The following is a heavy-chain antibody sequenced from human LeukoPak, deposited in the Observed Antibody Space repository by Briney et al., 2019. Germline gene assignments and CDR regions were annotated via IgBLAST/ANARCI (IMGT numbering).Heavy chain of an antibody. CDR1: GFTFSSYA. CDR3: AGGEYCTSTSCYLLDSGNWFDP. CDR2: ISGSGGST. Sequence: GGSLRLSCAASGFTFSSYAMSWVRQAPGKGLEWVSAISGSGGSTYYADSVKGRFTISRDNSKNTLYLQMNSLRAEDTAVNYCAGGEYCTSTSCYLLDSGNWFDPWGQGTLVTVSS. V-gene: IGHV3-23*01. J-gene: IGHJ5*02. D-gene: IGHD2-2*01.